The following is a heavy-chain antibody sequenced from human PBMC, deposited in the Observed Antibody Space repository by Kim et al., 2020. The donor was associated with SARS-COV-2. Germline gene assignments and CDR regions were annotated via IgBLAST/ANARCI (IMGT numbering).Heavy chain of an antibody. CDR3: ARDLNYDILTAHWDGMDV. J-gene: IGHJ6*02. V-gene: IGHV3-21*01. CDR2: ISSSSSYI. CDR1: GFTFSSYS. Sequence: GGSLRLSCAASGFTFSSYSMNWVRQAPGKGLEWVSSISSSSSYIYYADSVKGRFTISRDNAKNSLYLQMNSLRAEDTAVYYCARDLNYDILTAHWDGMDVWGQGTTVTVSS. D-gene: IGHD3-9*01.